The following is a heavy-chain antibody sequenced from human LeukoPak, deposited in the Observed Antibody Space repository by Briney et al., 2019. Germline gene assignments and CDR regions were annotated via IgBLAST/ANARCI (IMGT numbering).Heavy chain of an antibody. CDR1: GGSISSSNW. D-gene: IGHD6-13*01. CDR3: ARVGGPDYSSSWLAFDI. Sequence: SETLSLTCAVSGGSISSSNWWSWVRQPPGKGLEWIGEIYHSGSTNYNPSLKSRVTISVDKSKNQFSLKLSSVTAADTAVYYCARVGGPDYSSSWLAFDIWGQGTMVTVSS. CDR2: IYHSGST. V-gene: IGHV4-4*02. J-gene: IGHJ3*02.